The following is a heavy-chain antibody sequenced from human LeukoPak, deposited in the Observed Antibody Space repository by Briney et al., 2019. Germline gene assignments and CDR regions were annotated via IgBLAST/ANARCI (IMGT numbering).Heavy chain of an antibody. CDR2: INPNSGGT. V-gene: IGHV1-2*02. CDR3: ASDFSIAAAVDH. CDR1: GYTFTGYY. Sequence: ASVKVSCKASGYTFTGYYMHWVRQAPGQGLEWMGWINPNSGGTNYAQKFQGRVTMTRDTSISTAYMELSRLRSDDTAEYYCASDFSIAAAVDHWGQGTLVTVSS. J-gene: IGHJ4*02. D-gene: IGHD6-13*01.